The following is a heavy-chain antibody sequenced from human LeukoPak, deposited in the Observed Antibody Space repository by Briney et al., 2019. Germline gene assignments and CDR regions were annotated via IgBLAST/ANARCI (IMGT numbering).Heavy chain of an antibody. Sequence: GGSLRLSCAASGFTFGSYGMHWVRQAPGKGLEWVAVIPYDGSNKYYADSVKGRFTISRDNSRNTLYLQMNSLRAEDTAVYYCAKSGGSYFDYWGQGTLVTVSS. CDR2: IPYDGSNK. CDR3: AKSGGSYFDY. CDR1: GFTFGSYG. D-gene: IGHD6-25*01. V-gene: IGHV3-30*18. J-gene: IGHJ4*02.